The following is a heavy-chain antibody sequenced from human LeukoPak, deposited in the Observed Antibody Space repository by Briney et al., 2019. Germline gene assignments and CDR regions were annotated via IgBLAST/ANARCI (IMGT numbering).Heavy chain of an antibody. CDR1: GGSISSYY. V-gene: IGHV4-59*12. J-gene: IGHJ4*02. D-gene: IGHD3-22*01. Sequence: PSETLSLTCTVSGGSISSYYWSWIRQPPGKGLEWIAYISDIGSINYNPSLKSRVTISVDTSKNQFSLKLSSVTAADTAVYYCARGPPYYYDSRRYFDYWGQGTLVTVSS. CDR2: ISDIGSI. CDR3: ARGPPYYYDSRRYFDY.